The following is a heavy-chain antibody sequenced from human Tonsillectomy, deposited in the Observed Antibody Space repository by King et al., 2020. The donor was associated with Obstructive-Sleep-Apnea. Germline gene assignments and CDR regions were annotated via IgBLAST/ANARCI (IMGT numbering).Heavy chain of an antibody. CDR3: AKAGDGAMIEAGRGY. J-gene: IGHJ4*02. CDR2: ISYDGSNK. D-gene: IGHD3-22*01. CDR1: GFTFSSYG. V-gene: IGHV3-30*18. Sequence: VQLVESGGGVVQPGRSLRLSCAASGFTFSSYGMHWVRQAPGKGLEWVAVISYDGSNKYYADSVKGRFTISRDNSKNTLYLQMNSLRAEDTAVYYCAKAGDGAMIEAGRGYWGKGTLVTVSS.